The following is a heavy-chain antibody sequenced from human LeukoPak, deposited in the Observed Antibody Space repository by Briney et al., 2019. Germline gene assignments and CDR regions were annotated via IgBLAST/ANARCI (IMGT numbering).Heavy chain of an antibody. V-gene: IGHV4-59*01. Sequence: SETLSLTCTVSGGSISSYYWSWIRQPPGKGLEWIGYIYYSGSTNYNPSLKSRVTISVDTSKNQFSLKLSSVTAADTAVYYCARVKKEYYYYGMDVWGQGTTVTVSS. CDR1: GGSISSYY. J-gene: IGHJ6*02. CDR3: ARVKKEYYYYGMDV. CDR2: IYYSGST.